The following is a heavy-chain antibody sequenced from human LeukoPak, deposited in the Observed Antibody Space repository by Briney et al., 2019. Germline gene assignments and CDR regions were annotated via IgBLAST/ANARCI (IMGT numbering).Heavy chain of an antibody. V-gene: IGHV5-51*03. CDR2: IYPGDSDT. J-gene: IGHJ4*02. CDR3: ARLKTPHYGDYVWYVGYFDY. Sequence: GESLKISCKGSGYSFTSYWIGWVRQIPGKGLEWMGIIYPGDSDTRYSPSFQGQVTISADKSISTAYLQWSSLKASDTAMYYCARLKTPHYGDYVWYVGYFDYWGQGTLVTVSS. D-gene: IGHD4-17*01. CDR1: GYSFTSYW.